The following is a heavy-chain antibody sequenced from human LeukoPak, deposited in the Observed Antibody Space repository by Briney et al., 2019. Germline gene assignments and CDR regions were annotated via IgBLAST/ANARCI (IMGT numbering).Heavy chain of an antibody. D-gene: IGHD3-22*01. Sequence: ASVKVSCKASGYTFTGYYMHWVRQAPGQGLEWMGWINPNSGGTNYAQKFQGRVTMTRDMSTSTVYMALSSLRSEDTAVYYCARDGAGPIYYSYDSSGYRLHFFDYWGQGTLVTVSS. CDR1: GYTFTGYY. V-gene: IGHV1-2*02. CDR3: ARDGAGPIYYSYDSSGYRLHFFDY. J-gene: IGHJ4*02. CDR2: INPNSGGT.